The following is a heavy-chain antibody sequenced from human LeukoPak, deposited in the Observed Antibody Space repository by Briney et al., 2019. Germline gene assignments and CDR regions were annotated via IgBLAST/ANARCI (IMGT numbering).Heavy chain of an antibody. Sequence: PSETLSLTCAVYGGSFSGYYWSWIRQPPGKGLECIGEINHSGSTNYNPSLKSRVTKSVDTSKNQFSLTLSSVTAGDTAVYYCARGHRNYYGSGRLLLWGQGSLVTV. CDR1: GGSFSGYY. J-gene: IGHJ4*02. D-gene: IGHD3-10*01. CDR3: ARGHRNYYGSGRLLL. CDR2: INHSGST. V-gene: IGHV4-34*01.